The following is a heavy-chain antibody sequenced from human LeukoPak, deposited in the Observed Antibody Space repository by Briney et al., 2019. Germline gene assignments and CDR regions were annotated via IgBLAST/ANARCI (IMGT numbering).Heavy chain of an antibody. Sequence: PGGFLRLSCAASGCTFSSYAMSWVRQAPAKGLEWVSAISGSGGSTYYADSVKGRFTISRDNSKNTLYLQMNSLRAEDTAVYYSAKDWYSSGSLAGWFDPWGQGTLVTVSS. J-gene: IGHJ5*02. V-gene: IGHV3-23*01. CDR1: GCTFSSYA. CDR2: ISGSGGST. D-gene: IGHD6-19*01. CDR3: AKDWYSSGSLAGWFDP.